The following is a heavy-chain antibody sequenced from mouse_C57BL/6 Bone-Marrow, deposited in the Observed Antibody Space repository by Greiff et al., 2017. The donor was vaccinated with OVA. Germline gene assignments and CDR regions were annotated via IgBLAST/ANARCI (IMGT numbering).Heavy chain of an antibody. Sequence: LQESGPGLVKPSQSLFLTCSITGLPITSGYYWIWIRQSPGKPLEWMGYITHSGETFYNPSLQSPISITRETSKNQFFLQLNSVTTEDTAMYYCAGDSYYGSSPAWFAYWGQGTLVTVSA. D-gene: IGHD1-1*01. CDR2: ITHSGET. J-gene: IGHJ3*01. CDR3: AGDSYYGSSPAWFAY. V-gene: IGHV12-3*01. CDR1: GLPITSGYY.